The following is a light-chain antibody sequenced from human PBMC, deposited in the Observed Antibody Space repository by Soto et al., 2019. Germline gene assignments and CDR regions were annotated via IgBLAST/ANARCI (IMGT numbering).Light chain of an antibody. CDR1: SDDIGGYDY. CDR2: EVN. Sequence: QSVLPQTPSASGSPGQSVTISCTGSSDDIGGYDYVSWYQHHPGRTPKLIIYEVNKRPSGVPDRFSGSKSGNTASLTVSGLQAEDGADYYCSSYAGNNNLVFGGGTKLTVL. V-gene: IGLV2-8*01. CDR3: SSYAGNNNLV. J-gene: IGLJ2*01.